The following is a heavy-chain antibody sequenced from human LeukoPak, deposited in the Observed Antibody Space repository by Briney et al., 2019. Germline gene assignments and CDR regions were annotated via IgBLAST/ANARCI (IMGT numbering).Heavy chain of an antibody. V-gene: IGHV4-30-4*01. CDR2: IYYSGST. D-gene: IGHD6-13*01. CDR1: GGSISSGDYY. CDR3: ARGGPYSRTCYFDL. Sequence: PSETLSLTCTVSGGSISSGDYYWSWIRQPPGKGLEWIGYIYYSGSTYYNPSLKSRVTISVDTSKNQFSLKLSSVTAADTAVYYCARGGPYSRTCYFDLWARGTLFIVSS. J-gene: IGHJ2*01.